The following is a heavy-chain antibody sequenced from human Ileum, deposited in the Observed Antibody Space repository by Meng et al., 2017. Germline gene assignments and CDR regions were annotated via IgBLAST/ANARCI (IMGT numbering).Heavy chain of an antibody. V-gene: IGHV6-1*01. Sequence: VQLQQPGPGLVKPSQTPSLTCAISGESVSSDSGAWNWIRQSPSRGLEWLGRTFYRSKWNDDFAESVKSRITITTDTSKNQFSLQLNSVTPEDTAVYYCARGWYSSGFHSWGQGTLVTVSS. CDR3: ARGWYSSGFHS. J-gene: IGHJ4*02. D-gene: IGHD6-19*01. CDR1: GESVSSDSGA. CDR2: TFYRSKWND.